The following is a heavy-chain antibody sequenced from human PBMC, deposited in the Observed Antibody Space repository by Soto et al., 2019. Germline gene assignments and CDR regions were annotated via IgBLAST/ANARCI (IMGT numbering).Heavy chain of an antibody. Sequence: KTSETLSLTCTVSGGSVGSADFYWSWIRQPPGKGLEWIGYIYYTGGTSYNPSLKSRVTISIDTSKNQFSLKLSSVTAADTAIYYCARGPHIGFDPWGQGTLVTVSS. CDR1: GGSVGSADFY. J-gene: IGHJ5*02. CDR2: IYYTGGT. CDR3: ARGPHIGFDP. V-gene: IGHV4-61*08.